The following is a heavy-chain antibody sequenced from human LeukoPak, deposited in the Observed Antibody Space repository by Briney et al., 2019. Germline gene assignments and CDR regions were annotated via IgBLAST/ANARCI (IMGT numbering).Heavy chain of an antibody. CDR2: IKQDGSEK. V-gene: IGHV3-7*01. D-gene: IGHD3-16*02. CDR1: GFTFSSYW. Sequence: PGGSLRLSCAASGFTFSSYWMSWVRQAPGKWLEWVANIKQDGSEKYYVDSVKGRFTISRDNAKNSLYLQMNSLRAEDTAVYYCASEDYVWGSYRADYWGQGTLVTVSS. J-gene: IGHJ4*02. CDR3: ASEDYVWGSYRADY.